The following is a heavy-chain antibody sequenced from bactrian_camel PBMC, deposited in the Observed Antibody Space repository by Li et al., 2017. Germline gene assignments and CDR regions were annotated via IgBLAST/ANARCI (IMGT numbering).Heavy chain of an antibody. J-gene: IGHJ4*01. V-gene: IGHV3S55*01. D-gene: IGHD6*01. CDR1: AYTYDWRS. Sequence: HVQLVESGGGSVQAGGSLRLSCVGDAYTYDWRSMAWFRQAPGKEREGVAVIYRAGGNTVYAPSVKGRFTISRDNAKNTLYLQMNSLQVEDTAVYYCVRESHDGGSWSAQHLNSDYWGQGTQVTVS. CDR2: IYRAGGNT. CDR3: VRESHDGGSWSAQHLNSDY.